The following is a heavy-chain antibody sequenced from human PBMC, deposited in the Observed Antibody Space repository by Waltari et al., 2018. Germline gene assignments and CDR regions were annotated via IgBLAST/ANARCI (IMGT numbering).Heavy chain of an antibody. CDR1: GYTFTGYY. CDR3: TRDGVRAVIVDQ. V-gene: IGHV1-2*02. Sequence: VQLVQSGAEVTKPGASVKVSCKASGYTFTGYYMHWVRQAPGQGLEWMGWIDPDSGGTNYAQTFQGRVTMTRDMSISTGYMELSRLTSDDTAVYFCTRDGVRAVIVDQWGQGTLVTVSS. D-gene: IGHD3-22*01. J-gene: IGHJ4*02. CDR2: IDPDSGGT.